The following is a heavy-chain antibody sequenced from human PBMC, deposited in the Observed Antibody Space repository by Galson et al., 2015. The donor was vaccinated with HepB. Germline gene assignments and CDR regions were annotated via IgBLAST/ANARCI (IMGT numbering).Heavy chain of an antibody. Sequence: SLRLSCAASGFTVSSNYMGWVRQAPGKGPEWVSVIYSGGSTYYADSVKGRFTISRDNSKNTLYLQMNSLRAEDTAVYYCARGWPSGYLYYFDYWGQGTLVTVSS. D-gene: IGHD3-22*01. CDR3: ARGWPSGYLYYFDY. CDR2: IYSGGST. J-gene: IGHJ4*02. CDR1: GFTVSSNY. V-gene: IGHV3-66*01.